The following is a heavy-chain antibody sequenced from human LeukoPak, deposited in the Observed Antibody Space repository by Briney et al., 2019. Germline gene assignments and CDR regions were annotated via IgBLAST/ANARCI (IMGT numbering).Heavy chain of an antibody. D-gene: IGHD1-26*01. CDR3: ARGRGAANYYFDY. CDR1: GGSVSSGSYY. V-gene: IGHV4-61*01. Sequence: SETLSLTCTVSGGSVSSGSYYWSWIRQPPGKGLEWIGYIYYSGSTNYNPSLKSRVTISVDTSKNQFSLKLSSVTAADTAVYYCARGRGAANYYFDYWGQGTLVTVSS. J-gene: IGHJ4*02. CDR2: IYYSGST.